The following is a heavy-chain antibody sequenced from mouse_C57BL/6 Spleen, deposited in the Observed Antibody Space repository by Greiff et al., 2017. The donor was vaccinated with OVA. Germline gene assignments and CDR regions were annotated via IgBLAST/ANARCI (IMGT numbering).Heavy chain of an antibody. D-gene: IGHD3-3*01. CDR3: ANALARGYAMDY. CDR2: IDPSDSYT. Sequence: VKLQQPGAELVKPGASVKLSCKASGYTFTSYWMQWVKQRPGQGLEWIGEIDPSDSYTNYNQKFKGKATLTVDTSSSTAYMQLSSLTSEDSAVYYCANALARGYAMDYWGQGTSVTVSS. J-gene: IGHJ4*01. V-gene: IGHV1-50*01. CDR1: GYTFTSYW.